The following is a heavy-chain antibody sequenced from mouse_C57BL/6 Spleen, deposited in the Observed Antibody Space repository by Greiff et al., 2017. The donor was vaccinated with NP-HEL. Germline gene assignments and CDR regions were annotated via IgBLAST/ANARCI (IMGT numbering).Heavy chain of an antibody. CDR2: IDPETGGT. Sequence: QVQLQQSGAELVRPGASVTLSCKASGYTFTDCEMHWVKQTPVHGLEWIGAIDPETGGTAYNQKFKGKAILTADKSSSTAYMELRSLTSEDSAVYYCTPYYYGSSSFAYWGQGTLVTVSA. CDR1: GYTFTDCE. D-gene: IGHD1-1*01. J-gene: IGHJ3*01. V-gene: IGHV1-15*01. CDR3: TPYYYGSSSFAY.